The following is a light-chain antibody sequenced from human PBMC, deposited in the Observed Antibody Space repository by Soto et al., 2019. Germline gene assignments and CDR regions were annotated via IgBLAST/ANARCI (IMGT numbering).Light chain of an antibody. V-gene: IGKV1-27*01. CDR2: AAA. CDR1: QGIGHF. Sequence: GDRVTITCRASQGIGHFLAWYQQKPGKSPKLLIYAAASLESEAPSRFSGSQSGADFTLIISGLQPEDVATYFCQEYDGGPWTFGQGTKVEVK. J-gene: IGKJ1*01. CDR3: QEYDGGPWT.